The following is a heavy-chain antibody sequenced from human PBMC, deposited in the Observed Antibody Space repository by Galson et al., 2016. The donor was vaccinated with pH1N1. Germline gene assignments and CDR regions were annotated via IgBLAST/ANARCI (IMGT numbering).Heavy chain of an antibody. V-gene: IGHV4-59*11. D-gene: IGHD4/OR15-4a*01. J-gene: IGHJ5*02. CDR1: GGSIGSHY. CDR2: IFYTGST. Sequence: ETLSLTCRVSGGSIGSHYWTWVRQPPGRGLEWIGYIFYTGSTNYNPSLKSRVTISLNTSNNQFSLQLNSVTAADTAVYYCARVDYGRFDPWGQGTLVTVSS. CDR3: ARVDYGRFDP.